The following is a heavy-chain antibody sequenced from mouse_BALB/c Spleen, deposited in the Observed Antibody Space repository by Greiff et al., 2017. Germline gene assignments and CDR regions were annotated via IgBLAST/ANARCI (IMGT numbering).Heavy chain of an antibody. CDR2: ISDGGSYT. D-gene: IGHD2-14*01. CDR1: GFTFSDYY. Sequence: EVQGVESGGGLVKPGGSLKLSCAASGFTFSDYYMYWVRQTPEKRLEWVATISDGGSYTYYPDSVKGRFTISRDNAKNNLYLQMSSLKSEDTAMYYCARDGGDRYDDAMDYGGQGTSVTVSS. J-gene: IGHJ4*01. V-gene: IGHV5-4*02. CDR3: ARDGGDRYDDAMDY.